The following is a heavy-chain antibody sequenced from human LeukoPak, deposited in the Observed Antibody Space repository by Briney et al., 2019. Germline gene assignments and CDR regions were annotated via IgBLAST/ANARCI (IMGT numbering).Heavy chain of an antibody. CDR1: GGSFSGYY. Sequence: SETLSLTCAVYGGSFSGYYWSWIRQPPGKGLEWIGEIDHSGSTNYNPSLKSRVTISVDMSKNQFSLKLSSVTAADTAVYYCARGPPAKPGTGYYYGMDVWGQGTTVTVSS. D-gene: IGHD2-2*01. V-gene: IGHV4-34*01. J-gene: IGHJ6*02. CDR2: IDHSGST. CDR3: ARGPPAKPGTGYYYGMDV.